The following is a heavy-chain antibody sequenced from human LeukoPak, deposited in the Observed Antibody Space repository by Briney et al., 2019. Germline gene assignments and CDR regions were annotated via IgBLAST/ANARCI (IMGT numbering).Heavy chain of an antibody. J-gene: IGHJ4*02. CDR1: GGTFSSYA. Sequence: GASVKVSCKASGGTFSSYAISWVRQAPGQGLEWMGGIIPIFGTANYAQKFQGRVTITTDESTSTAYMELSSLRSEDTAVYYCARDRWLQFLYFDYWGQGTLVTVSS. CDR3: ARDRWLQFLYFDY. D-gene: IGHD5-24*01. V-gene: IGHV1-69*05. CDR2: IIPIFGTA.